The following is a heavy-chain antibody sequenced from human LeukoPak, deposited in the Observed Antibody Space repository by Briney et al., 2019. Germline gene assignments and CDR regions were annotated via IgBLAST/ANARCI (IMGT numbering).Heavy chain of an antibody. D-gene: IGHD3-3*01. Sequence: GGSLSLSCAASGFTFSSYAMSWVRQAPGKGLEWVSAISDSGGSTYYADSVKGRFTISRDNSKNTLYLQMNSLRAEDTAVYYCAKAARFLEWLLSNHDAFDIWGQGTMVTVSS. CDR3: AKAARFLEWLLSNHDAFDI. V-gene: IGHV3-23*01. J-gene: IGHJ3*02. CDR2: ISDSGGST. CDR1: GFTFSSYA.